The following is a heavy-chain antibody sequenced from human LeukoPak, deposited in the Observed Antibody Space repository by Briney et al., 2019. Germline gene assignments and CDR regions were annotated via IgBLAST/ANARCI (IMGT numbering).Heavy chain of an antibody. V-gene: IGHV1-18*01. Sequence: ASVKISCKASGYTFTYYGISWLRQAPGQGLEWMGWVSAYNGDTKYLQSLQGRVTMTTDTSTSTAYMELRSLRSDDTAVYFCARDNPYYYLYWGQGTLVTVSS. J-gene: IGHJ4*02. D-gene: IGHD3-16*01. CDR2: VSAYNGDT. CDR1: GYTFTYYG. CDR3: ARDNPYYYLY.